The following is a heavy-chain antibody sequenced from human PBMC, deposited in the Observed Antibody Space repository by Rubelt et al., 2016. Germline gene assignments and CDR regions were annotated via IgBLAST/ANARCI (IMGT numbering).Heavy chain of an antibody. Sequence: QVQLQESGPGLVKPSETLSLTCTVSGGSISSYYWSWIRQPPGKGLEWIGYIYYSGSTNYNPSLKSRVTISVDTSKNPFALKLGSVTAADTAVYYCARSAWIPHYFDYWGQGTLVTVSS. CDR3: ARSAWIPHYFDY. J-gene: IGHJ4*02. V-gene: IGHV4-59*01. D-gene: IGHD5-12*01. CDR2: IYYSGST. CDR1: GGSISSYY.